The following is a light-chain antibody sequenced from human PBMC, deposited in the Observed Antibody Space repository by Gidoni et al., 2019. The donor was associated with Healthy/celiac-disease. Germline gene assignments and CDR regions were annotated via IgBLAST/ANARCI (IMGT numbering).Light chain of an antibody. CDR3: QQLNSYPWT. J-gene: IGKJ1*01. CDR1: QGISSY. CDR2: AAS. Sequence: QLTQSPSSLSASVGDRVTIPCRASQGISSYLDWYQQKPGKAPKLLIYAASTLQSGVPSRFSGSGAGTDFTLTISSLQPEDFATYYCQQLNSYPWTFGQGTKVEIK. V-gene: IGKV1-9*01.